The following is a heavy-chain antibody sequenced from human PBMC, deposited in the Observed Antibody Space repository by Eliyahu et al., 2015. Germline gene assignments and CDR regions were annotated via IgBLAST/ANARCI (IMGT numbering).Heavy chain of an antibody. Sequence: QVQLQQWGAGLLKPSETLSLTXAVYGXSXXGYYWXWXRQPPGKGLEWIGEINHSGSTNYNPSLKSRVTISVDTSKNQFSLKLSSVTAADTAVYYCARSLWGYDFWSGYFGYWGQGTLVTVSS. CDR1: GXSXXGYY. D-gene: IGHD3-3*01. CDR2: INHSGST. V-gene: IGHV4-34*01. J-gene: IGHJ4*02. CDR3: ARSLWGYDFWSGYFGY.